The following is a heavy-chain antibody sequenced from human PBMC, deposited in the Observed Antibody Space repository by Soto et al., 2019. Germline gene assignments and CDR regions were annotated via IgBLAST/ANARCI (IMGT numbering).Heavy chain of an antibody. J-gene: IGHJ4*02. CDR1: GFTFDDYA. D-gene: IGHD3-9*01. Sequence: EVQLVESGGGLVQPGRSLRLSCAASGFTFDDYAMHWVRQAPGKGLEWVSCISWNSGSIGYADSVKGRFTISRDNAKNSLYLQMNSLRAEDTALYYCAKDIARYDILTGYFSWGQGTLVTVSS. CDR3: AKDIARYDILTGYFS. V-gene: IGHV3-9*01. CDR2: ISWNSGSI.